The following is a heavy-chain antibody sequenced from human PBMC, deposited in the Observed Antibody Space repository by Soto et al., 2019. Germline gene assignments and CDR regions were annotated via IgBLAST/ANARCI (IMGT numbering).Heavy chain of an antibody. CDR3: ARDTRYSSSSRLDY. CDR1: GFTFSSYA. V-gene: IGHV3-30-3*01. Sequence: QVQLVESGGGVVQPGRSLRLSCAASGFTFSSYAMHWVRQAPGKGLEWVAVISYDGSNKYYADSVKGRFTISRDNSKNTLYLQMNSLRAEDTAVYYCARDTRYSSSSRLDYWGQGTLVTVSS. J-gene: IGHJ4*02. D-gene: IGHD6-6*01. CDR2: ISYDGSNK.